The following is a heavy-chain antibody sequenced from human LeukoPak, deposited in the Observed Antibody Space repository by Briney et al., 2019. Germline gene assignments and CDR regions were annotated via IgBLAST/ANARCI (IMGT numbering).Heavy chain of an antibody. CDR1: GGSFSGYY. V-gene: IGHV4-34*01. D-gene: IGHD2-2*01. CDR3: ARESGDCSSTSCYAFDI. J-gene: IGHJ3*02. Sequence: PSETLSLTCAVYGGSFSGYYWSWIRQPPGKGLEWIGEINHSGSTNYNPSLKSRVTISVDTSKNQFSLKLSSVTAADTAVYYCARESGDCSSTSCYAFDIWGQGTMVTV. CDR2: INHSGST.